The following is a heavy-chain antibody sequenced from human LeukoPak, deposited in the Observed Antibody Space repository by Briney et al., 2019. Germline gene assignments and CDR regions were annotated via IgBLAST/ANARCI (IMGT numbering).Heavy chain of an antibody. V-gene: IGHV3-74*01. Sequence: GGSLRLSCAASGFTFSSYWMHWVRQAPGKGLVWVSRINPDGSSTSYADSVKGRFTISRDNAKNTVYLQMNSRRAEDTAVYYCARATAVAFDSWGQGTLVTVSS. J-gene: IGHJ4*02. CDR3: ARATAVAFDS. D-gene: IGHD6-19*01. CDR2: INPDGSST. CDR1: GFTFSSYW.